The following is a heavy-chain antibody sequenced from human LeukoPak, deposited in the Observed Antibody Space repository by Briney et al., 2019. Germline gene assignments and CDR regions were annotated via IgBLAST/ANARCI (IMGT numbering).Heavy chain of an antibody. CDR1: GGTFSSYA. V-gene: IGHV1-69*05. D-gene: IGHD1-26*01. Sequence: ASVKVSCKASGGTFSSYAISWVRQAPGQGLEWMGGIIPIFGTANYAQKFQGRVTITTDESTSTAYMELSSLRSEDTAVYYCARDGVRSGSYQPDAFDIWGQGTMVTVSS. CDR3: ARDGVRSGSYQPDAFDI. CDR2: IIPIFGTA. J-gene: IGHJ3*02.